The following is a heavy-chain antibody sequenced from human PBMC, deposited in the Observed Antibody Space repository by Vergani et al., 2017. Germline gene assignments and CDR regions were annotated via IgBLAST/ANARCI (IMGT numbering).Heavy chain of an antibody. CDR2: IDPSDSYT. D-gene: IGHD3-22*01. V-gene: IGHV5-10-1*03. CDR1: GYSFTSYW. Sequence: EVQLVPSGAEVKKPGASLRISCTGSGYSFTSYWISWVRQMPGKGLEWMGRIDPSDSYTNYSPSFQGHVTISADKSISTAYLQWSSLKASDTAMYYCARIVDDAFDIWGQGTMVTVSS. J-gene: IGHJ3*02. CDR3: ARIVDDAFDI.